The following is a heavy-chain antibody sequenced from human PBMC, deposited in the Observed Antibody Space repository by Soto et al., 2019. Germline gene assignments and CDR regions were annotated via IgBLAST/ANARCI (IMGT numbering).Heavy chain of an antibody. CDR1: GGTFGSYA. J-gene: IGHJ5*02. D-gene: IGHD1-7*01. Sequence: SVKVSCKAFGGTFGSYAISWVRQAPGQGLEWMGGIIPIFGTANYAQKFQGRVTITADESTSTAYMELSSLRSEDTAVYYCARQLELRVNWFDPWGQGTLVTVSS. CDR3: ARQLELRVNWFDP. V-gene: IGHV1-69*13. CDR2: IIPIFGTA.